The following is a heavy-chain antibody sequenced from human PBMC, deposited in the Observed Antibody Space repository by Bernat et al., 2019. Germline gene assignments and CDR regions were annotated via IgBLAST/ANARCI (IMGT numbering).Heavy chain of an antibody. Sequence: QVQLVESGGGVVQPGGSLRLSCAASGFTFSSYGMHWVRQAPGKGLEWVAFIRYDGSNKYYADSVKGRFTISRDNSKNTLYLQMNSLRAEDTAVYYCAKDPITRDCSGGSCYSPDVYWGQGTLVTASS. CDR2: IRYDGSNK. CDR1: GFTFSSYG. J-gene: IGHJ4*02. V-gene: IGHV3-30*02. D-gene: IGHD2-15*01. CDR3: AKDPITRDCSGGSCYSPDVY.